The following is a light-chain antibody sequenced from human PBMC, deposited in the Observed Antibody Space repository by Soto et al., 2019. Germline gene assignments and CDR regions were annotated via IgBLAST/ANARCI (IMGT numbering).Light chain of an antibody. CDR1: QGISNY. Sequence: DIQMTQSPSSLSASVGDRVTITCRASQGISNYLAWYQQKPGKVPKLLIYAASTLQSGVPSRFSGSGSGTEFTLTISSLQPEDVATYYCQKYNSAPPETFGGGTKVEIK. CDR2: AAS. CDR3: QKYNSAPPET. J-gene: IGKJ4*01. V-gene: IGKV1-27*01.